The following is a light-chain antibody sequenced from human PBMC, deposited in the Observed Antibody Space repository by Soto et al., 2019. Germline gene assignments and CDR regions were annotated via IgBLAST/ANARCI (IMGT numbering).Light chain of an antibody. V-gene: IGKV1-33*01. J-gene: IGKJ3*01. CDR3: QQYENRPYT. CDR1: QDISKF. Sequence: DIQMTQSPSSLSASIRDRVSFTCQASQDISKFLNWYQHKPGQAPSLLIYDASKSHFGVPSRFSGSGSGTDFTFTISSLQPEDNATYYCQQYENRPYTFGPGTKVDVK. CDR2: DAS.